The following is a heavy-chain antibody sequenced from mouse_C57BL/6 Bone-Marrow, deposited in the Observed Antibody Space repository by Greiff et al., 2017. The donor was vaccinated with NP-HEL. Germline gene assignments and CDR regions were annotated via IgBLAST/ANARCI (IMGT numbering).Heavy chain of an antibody. D-gene: IGHD1-1*01. Sequence: EVQLVESGGGLVQPGGSMKLSCAASGFTFSDAWMDWVRQSPGKGLEWVAEISNKANNHATYYAESVKGRFTISRDDSKSIDYLQMNSLRAEDSGIYYCTRAVEYYFDYWGQGTTLTVSS. CDR3: TRAVEYYFDY. CDR1: GFTFSDAW. V-gene: IGHV6-6*01. J-gene: IGHJ2*01. CDR2: ISNKANNHAT.